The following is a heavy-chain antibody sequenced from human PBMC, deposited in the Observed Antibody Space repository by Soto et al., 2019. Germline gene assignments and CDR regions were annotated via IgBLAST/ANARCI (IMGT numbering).Heavy chain of an antibody. CDR3: AHRPRVFSYHFDY. J-gene: IGHJ4*02. D-gene: IGHD5-18*01. Sequence: QITLKESGPTLVKPTQTLTLTCTFSGFSLTTRGVGVGWIRQPPGKALEWLALIYWDDDEGYSPSLKSRLTLTKDNSNNQVVLTMTHMDPADTATYYCAHRPRVFSYHFDYWGQGTLVTVSS. CDR2: IYWDDDE. V-gene: IGHV2-5*02. CDR1: GFSLTTRGVG.